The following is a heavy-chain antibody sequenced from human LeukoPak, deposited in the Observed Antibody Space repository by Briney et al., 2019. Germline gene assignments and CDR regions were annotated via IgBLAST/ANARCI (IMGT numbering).Heavy chain of an antibody. V-gene: IGHV1-46*02. J-gene: IGHJ4*02. CDR2: INPSGGST. Sequence: ASVKVSCKASGYTFNNHYMYWVGQVPGQGLEWMGVINPSGGSTSYAQKFQGRVTMTRDTSTRTVYMEVNSLRSEDTAVYYCARQGTYSSAIGMGYWGQGTLVTVFS. CDR3: ARQGTYSSAIGMGY. CDR1: GYTFNNHY. D-gene: IGHD6-19*01.